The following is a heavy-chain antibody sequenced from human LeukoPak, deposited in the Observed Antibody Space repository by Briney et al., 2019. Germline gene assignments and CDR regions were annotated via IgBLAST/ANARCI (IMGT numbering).Heavy chain of an antibody. CDR2: ISTRDNTI. CDR3: ARGAGSGYYFYMDV. J-gene: IGHJ6*03. CDR1: GFTFSDYY. Sequence: GGSLRLSCTASGFTFSDYYMSWIRQTPGKGLEWLSYISTRDNTIQYADSVKGRFTISRDNANNSVFLQMNSLRVEDTALYYCARGAGSGYYFYMDVWGKGTTVTVSS. D-gene: IGHD3-10*01. V-gene: IGHV3-11*01.